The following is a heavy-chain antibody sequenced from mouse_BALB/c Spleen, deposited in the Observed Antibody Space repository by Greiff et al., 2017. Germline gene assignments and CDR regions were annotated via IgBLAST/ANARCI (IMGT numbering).Heavy chain of an antibody. CDR1: GFTFNTYA. CDR3: VRTGTLYYAMDY. V-gene: IGHV10-1*02. CDR2: IRSKSNNYAT. Sequence: EVMLVESGGGLVQPKGSLKLSCAASGFTFNTYAMNWVRQAPGKGLEWVARIRSKSNNYATYYADSVKDRFTISRDDSQSMLYLQMNNLKTEDTAMYYCVRTGTLYYAMDYWGQGTSVTVSS. D-gene: IGHD4-1*01. J-gene: IGHJ4*01.